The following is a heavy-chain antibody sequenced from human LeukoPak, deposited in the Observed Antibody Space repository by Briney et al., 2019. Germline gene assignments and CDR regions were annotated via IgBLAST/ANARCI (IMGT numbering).Heavy chain of an antibody. V-gene: IGHV5-51*01. CDR3: ARGGYSYGFYYYGMDV. J-gene: IGHJ6*02. CDR2: IYPGDSDT. D-gene: IGHD5-18*01. CDR1: GYSFTSYW. Sequence: GESLKISCKGSGYSFTSYWIGWVRQMPGKGLEWMGIIYPGDSDTRYSPSFQGQVTISADRSISTAYLQWSSLKASDTAMYYCARGGYSYGFYYYGMDVWGQGTTVTVSS.